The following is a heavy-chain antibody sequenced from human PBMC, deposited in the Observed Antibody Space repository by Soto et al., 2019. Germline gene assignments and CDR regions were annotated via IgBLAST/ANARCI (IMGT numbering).Heavy chain of an antibody. J-gene: IGHJ3*02. CDR3: AKDGYCSSTSCLHGLCDI. V-gene: IGHV1-8*01. Sequence: ASVKVSCKASGYTFTSYDINWVRQATGQGLEWMGWMNPNSGNTGYAQKFQGRVTMTRNTSISTAYMELSSLRSEDTAVYYCAKDGYCSSTSCLHGLCDIWGQGTMVTVSS. CDR1: GYTFTSYD. D-gene: IGHD2-2*01. CDR2: MNPNSGNT.